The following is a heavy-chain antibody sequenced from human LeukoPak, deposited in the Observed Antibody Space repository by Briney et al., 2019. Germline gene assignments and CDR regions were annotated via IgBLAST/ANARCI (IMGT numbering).Heavy chain of an antibody. CDR2: IIPIFGTA. CDR3: ARDSGSYWMGVGFDY. J-gene: IGHJ4*02. D-gene: IGHD1-26*01. Sequence: GASVKVSCKASGGTFSSYAISWVRQAPGQGLEWMGGIIPIFGTANYAQKFQGRVTITADKSTSTAYMELSRLRSDDTAVYYCARDSGSYWMGVGFDYWGQGTLVTVSS. V-gene: IGHV1-69*06. CDR1: GGTFSSYA.